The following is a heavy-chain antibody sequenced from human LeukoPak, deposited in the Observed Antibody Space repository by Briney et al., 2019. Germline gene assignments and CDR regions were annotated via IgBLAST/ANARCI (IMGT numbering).Heavy chain of an antibody. Sequence: ASVKVSCETSGYTFSDFGMSWVRQAPGQGLEWMGWISAYNGDTNYAHNLQGRVTMTTDTSTSTAYMELRSLRSDDTAVYYCARARPSDYWGQGTLVTVSS. CDR2: ISAYNGDT. CDR1: GYTFSDFG. J-gene: IGHJ4*02. V-gene: IGHV1-18*01. CDR3: ARARPSDY.